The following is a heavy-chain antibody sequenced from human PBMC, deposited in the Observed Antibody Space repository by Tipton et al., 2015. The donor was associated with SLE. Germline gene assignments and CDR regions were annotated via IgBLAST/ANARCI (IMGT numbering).Heavy chain of an antibody. CDR1: GGSFSGYY. CDR3: ARARVDLRLD. Sequence: TLSLTCAVYGGSFSGYYWSWIRQPPGKGLEWIGEINHSGSTNYSPSLKSRVTISVDTSKNQFSLKVSSVTAADTAVYYCARARVDLRLDWGQGTLVTVSS. V-gene: IGHV4-34*01. J-gene: IGHJ4*02. CDR2: INHSGST.